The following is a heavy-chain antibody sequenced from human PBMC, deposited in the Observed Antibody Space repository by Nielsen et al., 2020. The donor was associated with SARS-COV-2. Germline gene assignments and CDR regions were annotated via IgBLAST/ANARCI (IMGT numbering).Heavy chain of an antibody. CDR1: GFSFGNFA. Sequence: GGSLRLSCAASGFSFGNFAMHWVRQAPGKGLEWMTIISYDGNEHYADSVKGRFTISRDNSKSTVFLQMNSLKLEDTAVYYCARETIDHTSSFVDYWGQGTLVTVSS. CDR3: ARETIDHTSSFVDY. V-gene: IGHV3-30*04. CDR2: ISYDGNE. D-gene: IGHD6-6*01. J-gene: IGHJ4*02.